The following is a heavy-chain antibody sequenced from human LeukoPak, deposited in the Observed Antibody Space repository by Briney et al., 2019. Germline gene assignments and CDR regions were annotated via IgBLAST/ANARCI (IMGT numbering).Heavy chain of an antibody. CDR1: GYTFTSYG. CDR2: ISAYNGNT. V-gene: IGHV1-18*01. D-gene: IGHD3-22*01. Sequence: ASVKVSCKASGYTFTSYGISWVRQAPGQGLEWMGWISAYNGNTNYAQKLQGRVTMTIDTSTSTAYMELRSLRSDDTAVYYCARESSYYYDSSGYRYYYHMDVWGKGTTVTVSS. CDR3: ARESSYYYDSSGYRYYYHMDV. J-gene: IGHJ6*03.